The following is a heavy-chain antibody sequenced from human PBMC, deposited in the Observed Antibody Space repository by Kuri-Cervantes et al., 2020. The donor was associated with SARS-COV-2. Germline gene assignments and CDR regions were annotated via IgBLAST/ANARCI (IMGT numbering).Heavy chain of an antibody. CDR2: IYYSGST. J-gene: IGHJ4*02. CDR3: AGVFPSHFDY. CDR1: GVSIRSSHHY. Sequence: ESLKISCSVSGVSIRSSHHYWGWNRQSPEKGLEWIANIYYSGSTHYNESPNSRATISVDTSKNQFSLKLSSVTAADTAVYYCAGVFPSHFDYWGQGTLVTVSS. D-gene: IGHD2-8*01. V-gene: IGHV4-39*01.